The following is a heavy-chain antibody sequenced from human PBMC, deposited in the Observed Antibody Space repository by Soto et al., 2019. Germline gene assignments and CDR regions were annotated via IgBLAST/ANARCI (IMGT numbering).Heavy chain of an antibody. V-gene: IGHV3-33*01. Sequence: GGSLRLSCAASGFTFSSYGMHWVRQAPGKGLEWVAVIWYDGSNKYYADSVKGRFTISRDNSKNTLYLQMNSLRAEDTAVYYCARDTGETLITIFGVFITPGFKSYGMDVWGQGTTVPVSS. CDR2: IWYDGSNK. D-gene: IGHD3-3*01. J-gene: IGHJ6*02. CDR1: GFTFSSYG. CDR3: ARDTGETLITIFGVFITPGFKSYGMDV.